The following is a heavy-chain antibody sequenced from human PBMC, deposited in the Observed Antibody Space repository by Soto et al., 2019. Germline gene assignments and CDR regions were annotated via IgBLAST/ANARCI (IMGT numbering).Heavy chain of an antibody. Sequence: ASVKVSCKASGYTFSSYAMHWVRQAPGQRLEWMGWINAGYGNTKSSQKFQDGVTISRDTSASTAYMELTSLRSEDTAVYYCARDTGDGTFDFWGQGTLVTVSS. CDR3: ARDTGDGTFDF. CDR1: GYTFSSYA. V-gene: IGHV1-3*01. J-gene: IGHJ4*02. D-gene: IGHD7-27*01. CDR2: INAGYGNT.